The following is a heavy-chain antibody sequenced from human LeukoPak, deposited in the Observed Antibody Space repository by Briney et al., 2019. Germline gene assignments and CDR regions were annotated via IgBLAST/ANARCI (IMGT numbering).Heavy chain of an antibody. Sequence: PSETLSPTCTVSGGSISRYYWSWIRQPPGKGLEWIGYIYNSGSTNYNPSLKSRVTISVDTSKNQFSLKLSSVTAADTAVYYCARRFYGDYYFDYWGQGTLVTVSS. V-gene: IGHV4-59*08. CDR2: IYNSGST. J-gene: IGHJ4*02. D-gene: IGHD4-17*01. CDR1: GGSISRYY. CDR3: ARRFYGDYYFDY.